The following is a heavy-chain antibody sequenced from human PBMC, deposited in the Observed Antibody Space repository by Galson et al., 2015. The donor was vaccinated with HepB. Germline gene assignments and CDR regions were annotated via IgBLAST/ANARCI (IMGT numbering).Heavy chain of an antibody. J-gene: IGHJ4*02. CDR2: ISSNGGST. CDR3: VKAHLGDYGGCDY. Sequence: SLRLSCAASGFTFSSYAMHWVRQAPGKGLEYVPAISSNGGSTYYADSVKGRFTISRDNSKNTLYLQMSSLRAEDTAVYYCVKAHLGDYGGCDYWGQGTLVTVSS. V-gene: IGHV3-64D*06. D-gene: IGHD4-23*01. CDR1: GFTFSSYA.